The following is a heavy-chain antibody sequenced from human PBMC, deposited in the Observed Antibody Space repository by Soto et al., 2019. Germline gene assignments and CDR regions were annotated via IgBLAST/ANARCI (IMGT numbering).Heavy chain of an antibody. CDR3: ARQWSSSSPNFYYYYYMDV. Sequence: SETLSLTCTVSGGSISSYYWSWIRQPPGKGLEWIGYIYYSGSTNYNPSLKSRVTISVDTSKNQFSLKLSSVTAADTAVYYFARQWSSSSPNFYYYYYMDVWGKGTTVTVSS. J-gene: IGHJ6*03. CDR1: GGSISSYY. D-gene: IGHD6-6*01. CDR2: IYYSGST. V-gene: IGHV4-59*08.